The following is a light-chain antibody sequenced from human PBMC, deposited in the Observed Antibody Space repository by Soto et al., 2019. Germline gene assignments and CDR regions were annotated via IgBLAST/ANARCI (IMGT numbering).Light chain of an antibody. V-gene: IGLV2-14*01. J-gene: IGLJ3*02. CDR2: DVS. CDR1: SSDVGAYNY. Sequence: QSVLTQPASVSGSPGQSITISCTGTSSDVGAYNYVSWYQQHPGKAPKLMIYDVSDRPSGVSNRFSGSKSGNTASLTISGLLAEDEADYHCSSHTTSSTVVFGGGTKLTVL. CDR3: SSHTTSSTVV.